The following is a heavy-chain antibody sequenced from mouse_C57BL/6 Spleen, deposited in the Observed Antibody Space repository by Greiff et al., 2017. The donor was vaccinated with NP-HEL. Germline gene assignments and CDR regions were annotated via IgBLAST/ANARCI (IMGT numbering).Heavy chain of an antibody. J-gene: IGHJ1*03. D-gene: IGHD1-1*01. CDR2: INPSNGGT. Sequence: QVQLQQPGTELVKPGASVKLSCKASGYTFTSYWMHWVKQRPGQGLEWIGNINPSNGGTNYNEKFKSKATLTVDKSSSTAYMQLSSLTSEDSAVYYCARCVITTVVPYWYFDVWGTGTTVTVSS. CDR3: ARCVITTVVPYWYFDV. CDR1: GYTFTSYW. V-gene: IGHV1-53*01.